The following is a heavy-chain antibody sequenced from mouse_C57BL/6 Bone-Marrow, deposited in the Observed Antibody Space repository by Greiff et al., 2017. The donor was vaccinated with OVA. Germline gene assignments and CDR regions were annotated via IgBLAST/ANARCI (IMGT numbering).Heavy chain of an antibody. CDR1: GYTFTSYW. J-gene: IGHJ2*01. Sequence: QVQLQQPGAELVKPGASVKLSCKASGYTFTSYWMQWVNQRPGQGLEWIGEIDPSDSYTNYNQKFQGKATLTVDTSSSTAYMQLSSLTSEYSAVYYCARSRCYDDPYWGQGTTLTVSS. CDR2: IDPSDSYT. D-gene: IGHD2-3*01. V-gene: IGHV1-50*01. CDR3: ARSRCYDDPY.